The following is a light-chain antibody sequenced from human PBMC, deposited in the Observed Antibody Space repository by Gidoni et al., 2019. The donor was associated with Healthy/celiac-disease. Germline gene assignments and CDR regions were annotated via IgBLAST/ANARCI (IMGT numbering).Light chain of an antibody. Sequence: EIVLTQSPGTLSLSPGERATLSCRASQSVSSSYLAWYQQKPGQAPRLLIYGASSRATGIPVRFSGSGSGTDFTLTISRLEPEDFAVYYCQQYGSSPPGYTFXXXTKLEIK. CDR2: GAS. J-gene: IGKJ2*01. V-gene: IGKV3-20*01. CDR3: QQYGSSPPGYT. CDR1: QSVSSSY.